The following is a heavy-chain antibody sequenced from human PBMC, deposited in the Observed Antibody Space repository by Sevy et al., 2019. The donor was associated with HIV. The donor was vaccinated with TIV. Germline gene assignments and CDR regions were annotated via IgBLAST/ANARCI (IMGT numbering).Heavy chain of an antibody. V-gene: IGHV3-33*01. Sequence: GGSLRLSCAASGFNFSIYGMHWVRQAPGKGPEWVALIWYDGTNKYYRDSVKGRFTISRDNSKNTLFLQMNSLRAEDTALYYCVRGRDYGNFDFWGQGTLVTVSS. D-gene: IGHD4-17*01. CDR1: GFNFSIYG. CDR3: VRGRDYGNFDF. CDR2: IWYDGTNK. J-gene: IGHJ4*02.